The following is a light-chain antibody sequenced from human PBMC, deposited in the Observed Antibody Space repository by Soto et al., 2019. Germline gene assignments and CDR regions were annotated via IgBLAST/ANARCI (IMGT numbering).Light chain of an antibody. CDR1: ISNIGNNY. CDR3: STWDVSLNGWV. V-gene: IGLV1-51*01. Sequence: QSVLTQPPSVSAAPGQTVTLSCSGSISNIGNNYVSWFQQFPGTGPKLLIYDNYKRPSGIPDRFSGSKSGTTASLAISGVQSEDEADYYCSTWDVSLNGWVFGGGTKVTVL. CDR2: DNY. J-gene: IGLJ3*02.